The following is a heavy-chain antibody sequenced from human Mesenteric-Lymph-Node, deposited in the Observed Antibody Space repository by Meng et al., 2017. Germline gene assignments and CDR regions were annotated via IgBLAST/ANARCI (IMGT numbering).Heavy chain of an antibody. CDR1: GFTFSKYA. Sequence: GESLKISCEASGFTFSKYAMHWVRQAPGKGLEWVSAITGSGGSTYYAESVKGRFTISRDNSKNTLYVEMNSLRAEDTAVYYCAKDLFSTKSFGIQEDTETNDYYYYGVDVWGQGTTVTVSS. V-gene: IGHV3-23*01. J-gene: IGHJ6*02. D-gene: IGHD5-18*01. CDR3: AKDLFSTKSFGIQEDTETNDYYYYGVDV. CDR2: ITGSGGST.